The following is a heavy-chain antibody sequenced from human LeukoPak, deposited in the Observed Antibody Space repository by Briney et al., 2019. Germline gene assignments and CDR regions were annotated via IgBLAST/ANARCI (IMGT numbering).Heavy chain of an antibody. CDR1: GFTFSSYA. CDR2: ISGSGGST. Sequence: GGSLRLSCAASGFTFSSYAMSWVRQAPGKGLEWVSAISGSGGSTYYADSVKGRFTISRDNSKNTLYLRMNSLRAEDAAVYYCAKARGSYFIPEGMDVWGKGTTVTASS. CDR3: AKARGSYFIPEGMDV. D-gene: IGHD1-26*01. V-gene: IGHV3-23*01. J-gene: IGHJ6*03.